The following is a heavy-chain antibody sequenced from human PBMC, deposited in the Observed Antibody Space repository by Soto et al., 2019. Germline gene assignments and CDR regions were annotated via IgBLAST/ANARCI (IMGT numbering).Heavy chain of an antibody. V-gene: IGHV3-48*03. CDR1: GFTFSSYE. CDR3: ARIRGSQRAYYYYGMDV. CDR2: ISSSGSTI. J-gene: IGHJ6*02. D-gene: IGHD6-25*01. Sequence: TGGSLRLSCAASGFTFSSYEMNWVRQAPGKGLEWVSYISSSGSTIYYADSVKGRFTISRDNAKNSLYLQMNSLRAEDTAVYYCARIRGSQRAYYYYGMDVWGQGTTVTVSS.